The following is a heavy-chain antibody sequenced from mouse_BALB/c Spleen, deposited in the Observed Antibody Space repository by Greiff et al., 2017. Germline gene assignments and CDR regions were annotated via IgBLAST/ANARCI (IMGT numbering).Heavy chain of an antibody. J-gene: IGHJ3*01. CDR2: IDPASGNT. D-gene: IGHD4-1*01. CDR3: AIHNWEDGCWFAY. Sequence: EVQLQQSGAELVKPGASVKLSCTASGFNIKDTYMSWVKQRPEQGLEWIGRIDPASGNTKYDTKFQGKATIAADTTSNTDYLQLSSLTSEDTAVYDWAIHNWEDGCWFAYWGQGTLVTVSA. V-gene: IGHV14-3*02. CDR1: GFNIKDTY.